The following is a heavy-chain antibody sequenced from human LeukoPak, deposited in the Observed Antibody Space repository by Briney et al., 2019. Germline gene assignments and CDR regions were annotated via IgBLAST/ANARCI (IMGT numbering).Heavy chain of an antibody. CDR3: AKGPTRPVAGLDY. CDR1: GFTFSSYG. D-gene: IGHD6-19*01. V-gene: IGHV3-30*18. Sequence: PGRSLRLSCAASGFTFSSYGMHWVRQAPGKGLEWVAVISYDGSNKYYADSVKGRFTISRDNSKNTLYLQMNSLRAEDTAVYYCAKGPTRPVAGLDYWGQGTLVTVSS. CDR2: ISYDGSNK. J-gene: IGHJ4*02.